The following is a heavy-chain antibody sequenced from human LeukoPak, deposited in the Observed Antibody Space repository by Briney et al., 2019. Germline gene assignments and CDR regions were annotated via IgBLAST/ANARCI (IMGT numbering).Heavy chain of an antibody. CDR3: ARRGGAAAGTYFDY. CDR1: GGSISTSSYY. Sequence: SETLSLTCSVSGGSISTSSYYWGWIRQPPGKGLEWIGIVYYSGSTYYNPSLESRVTMSVDTSKNQFSLKLTSVTAADTAVYYCARRGGAAAGTYFDYWGQGTLVTVSS. CDR2: VYYSGST. J-gene: IGHJ4*02. V-gene: IGHV4-39*01. D-gene: IGHD6-13*01.